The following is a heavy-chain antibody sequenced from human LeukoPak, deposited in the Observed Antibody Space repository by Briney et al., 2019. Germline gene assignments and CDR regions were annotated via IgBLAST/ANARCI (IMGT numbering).Heavy chain of an antibody. Sequence: PSETLSLTCTVSGGSISSGDYYWSWIRQPPGKGLEWIGYIYYSRSTYYNPSLKSRVTISVDTSKNQFSLKLSSVTAADTAVYYCAREGSGIAVAGNGFDPWGQGTLVTVSS. V-gene: IGHV4-30-4*01. D-gene: IGHD6-19*01. J-gene: IGHJ5*02. CDR3: AREGSGIAVAGNGFDP. CDR2: IYYSRST. CDR1: GGSISSGDYY.